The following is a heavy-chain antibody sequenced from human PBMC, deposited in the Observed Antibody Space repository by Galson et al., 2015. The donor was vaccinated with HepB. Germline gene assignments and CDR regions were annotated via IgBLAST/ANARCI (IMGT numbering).Heavy chain of an antibody. Sequence: SLRLSCAAFGFTFSSYWMSWVRQAPGKGLEWVANIKQDGSEKYYVDSVKGRFTISRDNAKNSLYLQMNSLRAEDTAVYYCARGNPSVRFLEWLATHDAFDIWGQGTMVTVSS. CDR2: IKQDGSEK. D-gene: IGHD3-3*01. CDR3: ARGNPSVRFLEWLATHDAFDI. V-gene: IGHV3-7*01. CDR1: GFTFSSYW. J-gene: IGHJ3*02.